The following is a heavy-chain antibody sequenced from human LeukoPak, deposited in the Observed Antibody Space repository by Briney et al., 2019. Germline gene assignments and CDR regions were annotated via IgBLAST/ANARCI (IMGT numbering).Heavy chain of an antibody. Sequence: PSETLSLTCTVSGGSISSGGYYWSWIRQPPGKGLEWIGYIYHSGSTYYNPSLKSRATISVDRSKNQFSLKLSSVTAADTAVYYCAIIAAAGTKVDPWGQGTLVTVSS. D-gene: IGHD6-13*01. V-gene: IGHV4-30-2*01. CDR3: AIIAAAGTKVDP. J-gene: IGHJ5*02. CDR1: GGSISSGGYY. CDR2: IYHSGST.